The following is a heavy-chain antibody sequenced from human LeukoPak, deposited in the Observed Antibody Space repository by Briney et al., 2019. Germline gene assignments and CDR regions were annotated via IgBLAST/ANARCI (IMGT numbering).Heavy chain of an antibody. D-gene: IGHD2-2*01. CDR1: GGSISSYY. J-gene: IGHJ4*02. CDR2: IYTSGST. V-gene: IGHV4-4*07. CDR3: ARVGRFCSSTSCSSYYFDY. Sequence: SETLSLTCTVSGGSISSYYWSWIRQPAGKGLEWIGRIYTSGSTNYNPSLKSRVTMSVDTSKNQFSLKLSSVTAADTAVYYCARVGRFCSSTSCSSYYFDYWGQGTLVTVSS.